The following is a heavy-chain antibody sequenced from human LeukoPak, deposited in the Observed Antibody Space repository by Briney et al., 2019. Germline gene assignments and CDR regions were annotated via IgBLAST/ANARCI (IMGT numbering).Heavy chain of an antibody. CDR1: GYSISSGYY. Sequence: PSETLSLTCTVSGYSISSGYYWGWIRQPPGRGLEWIGSIYHSGSTYYNPSLKSRVTISVDTSKNQFSLKLSSVTAADTAVYYCARDTFYDSSGYYYLDHDAFDIWGQGTMVTVSS. CDR2: IYHSGST. CDR3: ARDTFYDSSGYYYLDHDAFDI. J-gene: IGHJ3*02. V-gene: IGHV4-38-2*02. D-gene: IGHD3-22*01.